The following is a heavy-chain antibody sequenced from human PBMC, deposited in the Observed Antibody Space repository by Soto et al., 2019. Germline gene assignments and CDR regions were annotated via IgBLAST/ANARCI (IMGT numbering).Heavy chain of an antibody. J-gene: IGHJ4*02. V-gene: IGHV2-5*02. CDR2: IYWDDDK. Sequence: QITLKESGPPLVKPTQTLTLTCTFSGFSFSTTGVGVGWIRQPPGKALEWLALIYWDDDKRYSPSLKSRLTITKDTSKNHVVLTMTNMDPVDTATYYCAHRQAQGIGLAGTFDSWGQGTLVTASS. D-gene: IGHD6-19*01. CDR3: AHRQAQGIGLAGTFDS. CDR1: GFSFSTTGVG.